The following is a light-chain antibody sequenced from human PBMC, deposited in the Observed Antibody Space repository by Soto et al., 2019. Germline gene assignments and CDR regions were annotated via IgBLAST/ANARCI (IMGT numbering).Light chain of an antibody. CDR2: SAS. V-gene: IGKV1-39*01. CDR1: ETIIDY. CDR3: QQSFSAPRT. J-gene: IGKJ2*01. Sequence: DIQMSQSPSSLSASVGDSVTITCRASETIIDYLNWYQQQPGVAPKLLIFSASSLHSGVPSRFRGSGSGTHFTLPISSLQPEDFATYFCQQSFSAPRTVGQGTKLQAK.